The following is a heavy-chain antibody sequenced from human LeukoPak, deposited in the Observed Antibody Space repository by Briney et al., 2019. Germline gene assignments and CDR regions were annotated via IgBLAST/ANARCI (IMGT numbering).Heavy chain of an antibody. V-gene: IGHV1-18*01. CDR1: GYTFTSYG. Sequence: ASVKVSCKASGYTFTSYGISWVRQAPGQGLEWMGWISAYNGNTNYAQKLQGRVTMTTDTSTSAAYMELRSLRSDDTAVYYCAREYSSSGGDWSDPWGQGTLVTVSS. CDR2: ISAYNGNT. J-gene: IGHJ5*02. CDR3: AREYSSSGGDWSDP. D-gene: IGHD6-13*01.